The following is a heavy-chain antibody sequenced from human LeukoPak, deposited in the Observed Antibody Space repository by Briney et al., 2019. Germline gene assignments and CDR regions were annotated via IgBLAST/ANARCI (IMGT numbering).Heavy chain of an antibody. Sequence: SVKVSCKASGGTFSSYAISWVRQAPGQGLEWMGRIIPILGIANYAQKFQGRVTITADKSTSTAYMELSSLRSEDTAVYYCAREYYYDSSGYYYARSFGYWGQGTLVTVSS. CDR3: AREYYYDSSGYYYARSFGY. V-gene: IGHV1-69*04. CDR1: GGTFSSYA. D-gene: IGHD3-22*01. CDR2: IIPILGIA. J-gene: IGHJ4*02.